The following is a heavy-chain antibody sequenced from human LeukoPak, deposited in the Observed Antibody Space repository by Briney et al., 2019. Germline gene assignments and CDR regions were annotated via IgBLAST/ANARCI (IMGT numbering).Heavy chain of an antibody. CDR3: AKHVEDCSSTSCYGSPFDY. Sequence: GGFLRLSCAASGFTFSSYAMSWVRQAPGKGLEWVSAISGSGGSTYYADSVKGRFTISRDNSKNTLFLQMNSLRAEDTAVYYCAKHVEDCSSTSCYGSPFDYWGQGALVTVSS. D-gene: IGHD2-2*01. J-gene: IGHJ4*02. CDR2: ISGSGGST. CDR1: GFTFSSYA. V-gene: IGHV3-23*01.